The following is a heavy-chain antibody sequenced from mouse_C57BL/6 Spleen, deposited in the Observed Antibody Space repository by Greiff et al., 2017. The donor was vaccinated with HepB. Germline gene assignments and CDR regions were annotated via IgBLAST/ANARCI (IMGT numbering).Heavy chain of an antibody. CDR2: ISSGSSTI. J-gene: IGHJ3*01. Sequence: EVQVVESGGGLVKPGGSLKLSCAASGFTFSDYGMHWVRQAPEKGLEWVAYISSGSSTIYYADTVKGRFTISRDNAKNTLFLQMTSLRSEDTAMYYCAGIYYGSTEFAYWGQGTLVTVSA. CDR1: GFTFSDYG. D-gene: IGHD1-1*01. CDR3: AGIYYGSTEFAY. V-gene: IGHV5-17*01.